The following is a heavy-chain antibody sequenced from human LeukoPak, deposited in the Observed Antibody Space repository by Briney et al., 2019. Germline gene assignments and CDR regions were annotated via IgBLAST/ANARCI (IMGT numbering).Heavy chain of an antibody. V-gene: IGHV4-4*07. Sequence: SETLSLTCTVSGGSINNYYWTWIRQPAGKGLEWIGRIYSSGSTNYNPSLKSRVTMSVDTSKNQFSLKLSSVTAADTAVYYCARVSQYIVGASSYGFFEYWGQGTLVTVSS. J-gene: IGHJ4*02. CDR1: GGSINNYY. CDR3: ARVSQYIVGASSYGFFEY. CDR2: IYSSGST. D-gene: IGHD1-26*01.